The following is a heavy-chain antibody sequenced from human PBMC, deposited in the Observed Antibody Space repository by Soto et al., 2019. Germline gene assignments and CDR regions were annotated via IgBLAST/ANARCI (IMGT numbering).Heavy chain of an antibody. Sequence: ASVKVSCNASADTFTANYIHWVRQAPGQGLEWMGWINPKSGGTKYPQKFQGRVTMTRDTSLSTVYMTLTRLTSDDTAVYYCGRGLAKGGGSAGFDYWGQGTLVTVSS. V-gene: IGHV1-2*02. CDR1: ADTFTANY. CDR2: INPKSGGT. D-gene: IGHD1-26*01. CDR3: GRGLAKGGGSAGFDY. J-gene: IGHJ4*02.